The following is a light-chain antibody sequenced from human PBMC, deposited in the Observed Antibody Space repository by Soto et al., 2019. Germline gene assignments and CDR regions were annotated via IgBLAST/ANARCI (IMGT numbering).Light chain of an antibody. CDR3: QQYGRARLT. J-gene: IGKJ4*01. CDR2: GAS. CDR1: QSVTSY. V-gene: IGKV3-20*01. Sequence: IVLTQSPGTLSLSPGERATLSCRASQSVTSYLAWYQQKPGQAPRLLIYGASFRATDVPDRFTAGGSGTDFTLTISRLEPEDYPVYYCQQYGRARLTFGGWTKVEIK.